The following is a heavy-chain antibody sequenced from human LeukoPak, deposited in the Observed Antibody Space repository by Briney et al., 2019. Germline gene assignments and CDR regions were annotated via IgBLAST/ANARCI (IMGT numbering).Heavy chain of an antibody. V-gene: IGHV3-15*01. J-gene: IGHJ5*02. D-gene: IGHD1-1*01. Sequence: GGSLRLSCTVSGFNFNDAWMSWVRQAPGKGLEWVGRLKSRGGGETADYSAPVKGRFTVSRDDSQNTLYLQMNSLKIEDTAVYFCSWELDVSFGRRLEHWGQGTLVTVAS. CDR3: SWELDVSFGRRLEH. CDR2: LKSRGGGETA. CDR1: GFNFNDAW.